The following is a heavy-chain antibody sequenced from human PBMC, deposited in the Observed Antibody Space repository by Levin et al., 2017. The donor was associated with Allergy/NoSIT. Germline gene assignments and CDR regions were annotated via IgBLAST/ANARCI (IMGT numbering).Heavy chain of an antibody. Sequence: SETLSLTCTVSGGSISSYYWSWIRQPPGKGLEWIGYIYYSGSTNYNPSLKSRVTISVDTSKNQFSLKLSSVTAADTAVYYCARRGTDYYDSSGYPFSAFDSWGQGTMVTVSS. CDR3: ARRGTDYYDSSGYPFSAFDS. CDR1: GGSISSYY. CDR2: IYYSGST. D-gene: IGHD3-22*01. V-gene: IGHV4-59*08. J-gene: IGHJ3*02.